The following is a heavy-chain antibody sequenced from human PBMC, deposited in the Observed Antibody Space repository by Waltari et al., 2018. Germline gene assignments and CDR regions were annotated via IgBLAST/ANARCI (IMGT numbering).Heavy chain of an antibody. V-gene: IGHV3-7*01. Sequence: EVQLVESGGGLVQPGGSLRLSCAASGFTFSSYWMSWVRQAPGKGLEWVANIKQDGSEKYYVDSVKGRFTISRDNAKNSLYLQMNSLRAEDTAVYYCARANTASYDPWSRPGFDYWGQGTLVTVSS. J-gene: IGHJ4*02. D-gene: IGHD3-3*01. CDR1: GFTFSSYW. CDR3: ARANTASYDPWSRPGFDY. CDR2: IKQDGSEK.